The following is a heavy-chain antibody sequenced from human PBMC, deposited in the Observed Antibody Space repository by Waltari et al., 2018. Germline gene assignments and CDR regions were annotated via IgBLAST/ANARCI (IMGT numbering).Heavy chain of an antibody. V-gene: IGHV1-18*01. CDR1: GYTFTSYG. D-gene: IGHD3-22*01. CDR3: ARDRNYYDSSGYQNYYYGMDV. Sequence: QVQLVQSGAEVKKPGASVKVSCKASGYTFTSYGISWVRQAPGQGLEWMGWISAYNGNTNYAQKLQGRVTMTTDTSTRTAYMELRSLRSDDTAVYFCARDRNYYDSSGYQNYYYGMDVWGQGTTVTVSS. J-gene: IGHJ6*02. CDR2: ISAYNGNT.